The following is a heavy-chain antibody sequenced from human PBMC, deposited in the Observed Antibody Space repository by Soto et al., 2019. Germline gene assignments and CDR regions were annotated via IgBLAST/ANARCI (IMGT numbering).Heavy chain of an antibody. V-gene: IGHV1-18*01. CDR3: ARVQYDFWSGYYYPYYSCMDV. CDR1: GYTFTSYG. J-gene: IGHJ6*03. D-gene: IGHD3-3*01. CDR2: ISAYNGNT. Sequence: EASVKVSCKASGYTFTSYGISWVRQAPGQGLEWMGWISAYNGNTNYAQKLQGRVTMTTDTSTSTAYMELRSLRSDDTAVYYCARVQYDFWSGYYYPYYSCMDVWGKGTTVTVSS.